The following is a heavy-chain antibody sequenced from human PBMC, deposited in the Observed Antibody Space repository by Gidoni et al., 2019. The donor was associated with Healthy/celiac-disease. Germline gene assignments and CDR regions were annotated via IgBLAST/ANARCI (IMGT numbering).Heavy chain of an antibody. CDR1: GGSISSSSYY. CDR3: ARAQDIVVVVATGGWFDP. J-gene: IGHJ5*02. CDR2: IYYSGST. D-gene: IGHD2-15*01. Sequence: QLQLQESGPGLVKPSETLSLTCTVPGGSISSSSYYWGWIRQPPGKGLEWIGSIYYSGSTYYNPSLKSRVTISVDTSKNQFSLKLSSVTAADTAVYYCARAQDIVVVVATGGWFDPWGQGTLVTVSS. V-gene: IGHV4-39*01.